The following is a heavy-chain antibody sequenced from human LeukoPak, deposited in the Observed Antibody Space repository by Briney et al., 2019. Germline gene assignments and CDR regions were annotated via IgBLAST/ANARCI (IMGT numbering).Heavy chain of an antibody. CDR3: ARSITMVRGAPVYFDY. D-gene: IGHD3-10*01. V-gene: IGHV4-30-2*01. J-gene: IGHJ4*02. CDR2: IYHSGST. Sequence: SETLSLTCAVSGGSSSSGGYSWSWIRQPPGKGLEWIGYIYHSGSTYYNPSLKSRVTISVDRSKNQFSLKLSSVTAADTAVYYCARSITMVRGAPVYFDYWGQGTLVTVSS. CDR1: GGSSSSGGYS.